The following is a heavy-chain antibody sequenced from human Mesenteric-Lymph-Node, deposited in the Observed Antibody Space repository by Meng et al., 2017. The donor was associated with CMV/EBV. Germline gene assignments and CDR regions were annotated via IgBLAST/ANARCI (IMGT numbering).Heavy chain of an antibody. V-gene: IGHV4-30-4*08. CDR2: TYYRGRT. Sequence: LSLTCTVSGGSISSGDYYWSWIRQPPGKGLEWIGFTYYRGRTYYNPSLKSRLTISIDASKNQFSLRLSSVTAADTAVYYCARDQPADYWGQGTLVTVSS. CDR3: ARDQPADY. J-gene: IGHJ4*02. CDR1: GGSISSGDYY.